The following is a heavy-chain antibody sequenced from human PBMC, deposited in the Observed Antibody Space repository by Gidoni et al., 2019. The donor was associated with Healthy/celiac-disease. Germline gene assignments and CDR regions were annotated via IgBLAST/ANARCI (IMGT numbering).Heavy chain of an antibody. D-gene: IGHD1-1*01. Sequence: EVQLVESGGGLVQPGRSLRLSCTASGFTFGDYAMSWVRQAPGKGLEWVGFIRSKAYGGTTEYAASVKGRFTISRDDSKSIAYLQMNSLKTEDTAVYYCTSGFNWFDYGMDVWGQGTTVTVSS. CDR1: GFTFGDYA. CDR2: IRSKAYGGTT. J-gene: IGHJ6*02. V-gene: IGHV3-49*04. CDR3: TSGFNWFDYGMDV.